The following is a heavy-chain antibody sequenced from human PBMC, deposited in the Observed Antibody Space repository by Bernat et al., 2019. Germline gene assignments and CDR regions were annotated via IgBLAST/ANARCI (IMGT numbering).Heavy chain of an antibody. J-gene: IGHJ4*02. Sequence: QVQLVESGGGVVQPGRSLRLSCAASGFTFNNYGMHWVRQVPGKGLEWVAVIWYDGNNKYEADTVKGRFTISRDNSKNTLYLQMNSLGAEDTAVYYCARLGSSWSFDYWGQGTLVTVSS. CDR2: IWYDGNNK. CDR3: ARLGSSWSFDY. V-gene: IGHV3-33*01. CDR1: GFTFNNYG. D-gene: IGHD6-13*01.